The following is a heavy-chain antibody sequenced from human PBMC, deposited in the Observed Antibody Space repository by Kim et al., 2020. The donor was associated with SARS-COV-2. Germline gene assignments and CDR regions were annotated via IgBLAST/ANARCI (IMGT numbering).Heavy chain of an antibody. J-gene: IGHJ6*02. CDR3: TREPCSGGSCFGMDV. V-gene: IGHV3-30*07. D-gene: IGHD2-15*01. Sequence: DPVKGRVTISRDNSKNTVYLQMSSLRAEDTAVYYCTREPCSGGSCFGMDVWGQGTTVTVSS.